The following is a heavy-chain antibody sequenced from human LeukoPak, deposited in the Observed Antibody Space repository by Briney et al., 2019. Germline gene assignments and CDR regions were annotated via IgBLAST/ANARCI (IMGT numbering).Heavy chain of an antibody. CDR2: IYYSGST. CDR1: GGSISSYY. D-gene: IGHD6-19*01. Sequence: PSETLSLTCTVSGGSISSYYWSWIRQPPGKGLEWNGYIYYSGSTNYNPSLKSRVTISVDTSKNQFSLKLSSVTAADTAVYYCASPSEDSSGWESFDYWGQGTLVTVST. J-gene: IGHJ4*02. V-gene: IGHV4-59*01. CDR3: ASPSEDSSGWESFDY.